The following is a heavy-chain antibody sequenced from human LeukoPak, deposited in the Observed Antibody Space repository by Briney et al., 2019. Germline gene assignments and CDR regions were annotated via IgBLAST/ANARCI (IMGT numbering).Heavy chain of an antibody. V-gene: IGHV3-7*01. Sequence: GGSLRLSCAASGFTFSTHSMYWVRQAPGKGPEWVANIKQDGSETYYVDSVRGRFTISRDNAENSLFLQMNSLRAEDTAVYYCARRGGSSSRRSPIDYWGQGTLVTVSS. J-gene: IGHJ4*02. CDR1: GFTFSTHS. CDR3: ARRGGSSSRRSPIDY. D-gene: IGHD6-6*01. CDR2: IKQDGSET.